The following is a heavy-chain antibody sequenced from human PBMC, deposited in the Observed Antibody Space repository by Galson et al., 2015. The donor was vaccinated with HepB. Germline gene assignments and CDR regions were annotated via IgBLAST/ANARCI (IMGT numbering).Heavy chain of an antibody. CDR3: ASDLTSYYDSSGPSVY. D-gene: IGHD3-22*01. J-gene: IGHJ4*02. V-gene: IGHV1-18*01. CDR1: GYTFTSYG. CDR2: ISAYNGNT. Sequence: SVKVSCKASGYTFTSYGISWVRQAPGQGLEWMGWISAYNGNTNYAQKLQGRVTMTTDTSTSTAYMELRSLRSDDTAVYYCASDLTSYYDSSGPSVYWGQGTLVTDSS.